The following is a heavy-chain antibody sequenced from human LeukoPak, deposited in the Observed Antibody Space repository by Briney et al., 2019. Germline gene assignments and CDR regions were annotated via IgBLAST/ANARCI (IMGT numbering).Heavy chain of an antibody. V-gene: IGHV4-4*02. J-gene: IGHJ3*02. CDR3: ARDMGGRGRLDGFDI. CDR1: GGSITTKNW. CDR2: IYHSGST. Sequence: PSETLSLTCAVSGGSITTKNWWIWVRQPPGRGLEWIGEIYHSGSTNYHPSLKSRLTISRDKSKNQFSLKLSSVTAADTAVYYCARDMGGRGRLDGFDIWGQGTMVTVSS. D-gene: IGHD5-24*01.